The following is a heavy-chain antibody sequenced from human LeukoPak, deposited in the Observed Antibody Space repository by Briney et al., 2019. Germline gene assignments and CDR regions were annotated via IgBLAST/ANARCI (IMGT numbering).Heavy chain of an antibody. Sequence: PSETLSLTCAVYGGSFSGYYWSWIRQPPGKGLEWIGEINHSGSTNYNPSLKSRVTISVDTSKNQFSLKLSSVTAADTAVYYCARGNCTNGVCWRSSYYYYYYMDVWGKGTTVTVSS. CDR3: ARGNCTNGVCWRSSYYYYYYMDV. D-gene: IGHD2-8*01. CDR1: GGSFSGYY. V-gene: IGHV4-34*01. J-gene: IGHJ6*03. CDR2: INHSGST.